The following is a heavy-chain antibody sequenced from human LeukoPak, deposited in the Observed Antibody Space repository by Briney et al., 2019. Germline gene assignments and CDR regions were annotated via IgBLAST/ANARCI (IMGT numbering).Heavy chain of an antibody. CDR1: GFTFSSYA. D-gene: IGHD6-25*01. CDR2: ISAGGDTT. J-gene: IGHJ4*02. Sequence: GGSLRLSCAASGFTFSSYAMSWVRQAPGKGLERVSAISAGGDTTYTADSVRGRFTISRDNSKNTLYLQMNTLTAEDTAVYYCAGISYSGTWPVGYWGQGTLVTVTA. V-gene: IGHV3-23*01. CDR3: AGISYSGTWPVGY.